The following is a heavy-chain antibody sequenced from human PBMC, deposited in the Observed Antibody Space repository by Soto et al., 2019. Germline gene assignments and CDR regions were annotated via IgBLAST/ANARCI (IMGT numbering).Heavy chain of an antibody. D-gene: IGHD6-19*01. CDR1: GYTFTGYY. CDR3: ARAPIAVAGTFYYYYGMDV. CDR2: INPNSGGT. V-gene: IGHV1-2*02. Sequence: ASVKVSCKASGYTFTGYYMRWVRQAPGQGLEWMGWINPNSGGTNYAQKFQGRVTMTRDTSISTAYMELSRLRSDDTAVYYCARAPIAVAGTFYYYYGMDVWGQGTTVTV. J-gene: IGHJ6*02.